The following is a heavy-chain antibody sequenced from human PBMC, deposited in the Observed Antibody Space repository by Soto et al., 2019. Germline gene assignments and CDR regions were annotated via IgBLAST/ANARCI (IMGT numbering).Heavy chain of an antibody. D-gene: IGHD5-12*01. Sequence: PGGPVRLSCAASGVTFSSYAMSWVRQAPGKGLEWVSAISGSGGSTYYADSVKGRFTISRDNSKNTLYLQMNSLRAEDTAVYYCAKDRLVAKIYYYYYMDVWGKGTTVTVSS. CDR3: AKDRLVAKIYYYYYMDV. J-gene: IGHJ6*03. CDR2: ISGSGGST. V-gene: IGHV3-23*01. CDR1: GVTFSSYA.